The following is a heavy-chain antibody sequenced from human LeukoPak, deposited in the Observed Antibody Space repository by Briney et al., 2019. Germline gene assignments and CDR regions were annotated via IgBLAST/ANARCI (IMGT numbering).Heavy chain of an antibody. Sequence: EASVKVSCKASGGTFSSYAISWVRQAPGQGLEWMGGIIPIFGTANYAQKFQGRVTITADESTSTAYMELSSLRSEDTAVYYCAAADDSSGYRTIDYWGQGTLVTVSS. CDR1: GGTFSSYA. V-gene: IGHV1-69*13. D-gene: IGHD3-22*01. CDR3: AAADDSSGYRTIDY. CDR2: IIPIFGTA. J-gene: IGHJ4*02.